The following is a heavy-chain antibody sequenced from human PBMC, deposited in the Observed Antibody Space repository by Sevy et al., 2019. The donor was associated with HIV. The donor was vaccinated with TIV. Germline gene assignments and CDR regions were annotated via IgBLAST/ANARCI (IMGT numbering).Heavy chain of an antibody. CDR1: GDSVSSNSAA. V-gene: IGHV6-1*01. J-gene: IGHJ4*02. CDR2: TYYRSKWYN. CDR3: ARSMIVVVSLVRWTTTQIFDY. D-gene: IGHD3-22*01. Sequence: KQSQTLSLTCAISGDSVSSNSAAWNWIRQSPSRGLEWLGRTYYRSKWYNDYAVSVKSRITINPDTSKNQFSLQRNSVTPEDTAVYYCARSMIVVVSLVRWTTTQIFDYWGQGTLVTVSS.